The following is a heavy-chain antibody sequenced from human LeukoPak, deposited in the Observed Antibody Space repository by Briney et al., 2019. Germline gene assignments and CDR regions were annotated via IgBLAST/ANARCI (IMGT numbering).Heavy chain of an antibody. D-gene: IGHD2-21*02. J-gene: IGHJ5*02. CDR3: ARDLRPPYCGGDCNKNWFDP. Sequence: SETLSLTCAVYGGSFSGYYCSWIRQPPGKGLEWIGEISHTGSTNYNPSLKSRVTISVDTSKNQFSLKLSSVTAAGTAVYYCARDLRPPYCGGDCNKNWFDPWGQGTLVTVSS. CDR2: ISHTGST. CDR1: GGSFSGYY. V-gene: IGHV4-34*01.